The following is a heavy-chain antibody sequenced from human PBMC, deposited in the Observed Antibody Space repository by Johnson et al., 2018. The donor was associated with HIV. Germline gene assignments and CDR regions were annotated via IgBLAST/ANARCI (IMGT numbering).Heavy chain of an antibody. CDR3: ARGGLGYQNIHDPFDI. V-gene: IGHV3-20*04. D-gene: IGHD3-16*02. J-gene: IGHJ3*02. CDR1: GFTFSSYA. Sequence: VQLVESGGGLVQPVGSLRLSCVASGFTFSSYAMSWVRQAPGKGLEWVSGINWSGGSTAYADSVKGRFTISRDNAKNSLYLQMNSLRVEDTALYYCARGGLGYQNIHDPFDIWGQGTMVTVSS. CDR2: INWSGGST.